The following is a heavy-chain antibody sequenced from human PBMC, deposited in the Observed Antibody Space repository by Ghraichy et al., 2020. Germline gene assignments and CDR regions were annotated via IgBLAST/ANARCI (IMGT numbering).Heavy chain of an antibody. D-gene: IGHD7-27*01. J-gene: IGHJ4*02. CDR3: ARDLGLGSPSDY. CDR1: GFIFSRYW. CDR2: IKEDGGEK. Sequence: GSLRLSCAASGFIFSRYWMSWVRQAPGKGLEWVANIKEDGGEKYFLDSVRRRFTISRDNAKNSLFLKMNNLRAEDTGVYYCARDLGLGSPSDYWGQGTVVTVSS. V-gene: IGHV3-7*01.